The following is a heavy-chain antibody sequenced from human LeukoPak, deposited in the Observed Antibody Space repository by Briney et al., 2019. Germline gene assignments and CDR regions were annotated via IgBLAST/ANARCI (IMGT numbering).Heavy chain of an antibody. D-gene: IGHD2-2*01. CDR3: AKDMGPDIVVVPAYYFDY. CDR1: GFTFDDYA. J-gene: IGHJ4*02. Sequence: PGGSLRLSCAASGFTFDDYAMHWVRQAPGKGLEWVSGISWNSGSIGYADSVKGRFTISRDNAKNSLYLQMNSLRAEDTALYYCAKDMGPDIVVVPAYYFDYWGQGTLVTVSS. CDR2: ISWNSGSI. V-gene: IGHV3-9*01.